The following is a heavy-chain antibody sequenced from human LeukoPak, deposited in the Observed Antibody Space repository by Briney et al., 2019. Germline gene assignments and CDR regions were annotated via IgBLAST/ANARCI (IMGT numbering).Heavy chain of an antibody. CDR3: AKDRYYGSSNHVYFDS. D-gene: IGHD3-10*01. CDR2: VSGNGGST. V-gene: IGHV3-23*01. J-gene: IGHJ4*02. CDR1: GVTFSSNA. Sequence: WGSLRLSCAASGVTFSSNAMSWVRKGQGKWLDLVSAVSGNGGSTCYDDYVKGRLTISTDNSKNTLYLQMNSLRAEDTAVYYCAKDRYYGSSNHVYFDSWGQGTLVTLSS.